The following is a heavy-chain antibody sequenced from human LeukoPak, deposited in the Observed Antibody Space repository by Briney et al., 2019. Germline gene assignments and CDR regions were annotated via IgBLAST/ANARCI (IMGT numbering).Heavy chain of an antibody. CDR2: IEQDGSDK. V-gene: IGHV3-7*01. CDR1: GFTFSSYW. CDR3: ARGGRAVDY. J-gene: IGHJ4*02. Sequence: GGSLRLSCAASGFTFSSYWMSWVRQAPGKGLEWVAFIEQDGSDKYYVDSAKGRFTLSRDNAKNSLYLQMNSLRADDTAVYYCARGGRAVDYWGQGTLVTVSS. D-gene: IGHD6-13*01.